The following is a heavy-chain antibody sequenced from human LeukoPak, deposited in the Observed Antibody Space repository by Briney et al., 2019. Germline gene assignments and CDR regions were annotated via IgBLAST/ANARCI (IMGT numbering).Heavy chain of an antibody. CDR1: GCTFSSYW. D-gene: IGHD6-13*01. V-gene: IGHV3-7*01. Sequence: PGGSLRLSCAASGCTFSSYWMSWVRQAPGKGLEWVANIKQDGSEKYYVDSVKGRFTISRDNAKNSLYLQMNSLRAEDTAVYYCARKLARHAFDYWGQGTLVTVSS. CDR2: IKQDGSEK. CDR3: ARKLARHAFDY. J-gene: IGHJ4*02.